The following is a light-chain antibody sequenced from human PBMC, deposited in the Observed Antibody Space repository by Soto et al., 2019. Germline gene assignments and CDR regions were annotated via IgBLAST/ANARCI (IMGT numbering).Light chain of an antibody. Sequence: DIQLTQSPSTLSAAVGDRVTITCRASQSFSSWLAWYQQKPGKAPKLLIFDASSLESGVPSRFSGSGSGTEFTLTISSLQPDDFATYYCQQYTDYPGTFGQGTKVDIK. CDR2: DAS. CDR3: QQYTDYPGT. CDR1: QSFSSW. J-gene: IGKJ1*01. V-gene: IGKV1-5*01.